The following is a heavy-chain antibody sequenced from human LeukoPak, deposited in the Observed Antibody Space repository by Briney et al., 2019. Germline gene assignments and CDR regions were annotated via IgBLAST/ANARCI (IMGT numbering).Heavy chain of an antibody. V-gene: IGHV3-21*01. CDR2: ISSSSSYI. J-gene: IGHJ6*02. Sequence: SPGGSLRLSCAASGFTFSSYSMNWVRQAPGKGLEWVSSISSSSSYIYYADSVKGRFTISRDNAKNSLYLQMNSLRAEDTAVYYCAREPSGGDTAMVSYGMDVWGQGTTVTVSS. D-gene: IGHD5-18*01. CDR1: GFTFSSYS. CDR3: AREPSGGDTAMVSYGMDV.